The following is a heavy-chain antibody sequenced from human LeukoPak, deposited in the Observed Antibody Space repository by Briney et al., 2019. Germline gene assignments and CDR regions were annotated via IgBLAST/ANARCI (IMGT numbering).Heavy chain of an antibody. Sequence: ASVKVSCKASGYTFTGYYMHWVRQAPRQGLEWMGWINPNSGGTNYAQKFQGRVTMTRDTSISTAYMELSRLRSDDTAVYYCAREVIGGYSYGSDYWGQGTLVTVSS. V-gene: IGHV1-2*02. CDR2: INPNSGGT. CDR1: GYTFTGYY. D-gene: IGHD5-18*01. J-gene: IGHJ4*02. CDR3: AREVIGGYSYGSDY.